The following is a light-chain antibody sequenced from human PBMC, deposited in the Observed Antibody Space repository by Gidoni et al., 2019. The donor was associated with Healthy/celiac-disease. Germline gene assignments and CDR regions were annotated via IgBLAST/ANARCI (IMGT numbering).Light chain of an antibody. CDR1: NIGSKS. J-gene: IGLJ2*01. Sequence: SHVLTPPPSVSVAPGQTARSTWGGNNIGSKSVHWYQQKPGQAPVLVVYDDSDRSSGIPERFSGSNSGNTATLTISRVEAGDEADYYCQVWDSSSDHVVVGGGTKLTVL. CDR2: DDS. CDR3: QVWDSSSDHVV. V-gene: IGLV3-21*02.